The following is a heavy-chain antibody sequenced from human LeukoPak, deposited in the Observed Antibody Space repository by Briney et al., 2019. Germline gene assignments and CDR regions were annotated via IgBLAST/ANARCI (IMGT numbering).Heavy chain of an antibody. CDR3: ARGGPQWLILRKRFYFDF. CDR1: GYTFTSYY. CDR2: ISPSGGT. V-gene: IGHV1-46*01. D-gene: IGHD6-19*01. J-gene: IGHJ4*02. Sequence: AAMKDAFMASGYTFTSYYMHGVRQTPGQGLDWMGIISPSGGTVYAQKFQGRVTMTGDTSTSTVYMELSSLRSDDTAVYYCARGGPQWLILRKRFYFDFWGQGT.